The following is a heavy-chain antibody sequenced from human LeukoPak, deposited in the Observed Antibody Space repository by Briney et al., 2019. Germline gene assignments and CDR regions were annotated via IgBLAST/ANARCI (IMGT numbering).Heavy chain of an antibody. CDR2: IYSGGST. J-gene: IGHJ6*02. CDR3: ARERVVGVYPINYYYYGMDV. V-gene: IGHV3-53*01. CDR1: GFTVSSNY. D-gene: IGHD1-26*01. Sequence: GGSLRRYCAASGFTVSSNYMSWVRQAPGKGLEWVSVIYSGGSTYYADSVRGRFTISRDNSKNTLYLQMNSLRAEDTAVYYCARERVVGVYPINYYYYGMDVWGQGTTVTVSS.